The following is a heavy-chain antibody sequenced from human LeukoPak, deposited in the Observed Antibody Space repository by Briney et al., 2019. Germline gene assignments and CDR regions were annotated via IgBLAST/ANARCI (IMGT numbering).Heavy chain of an antibody. J-gene: IGHJ3*02. CDR2: ISSSGSTT. Sequence: QPGGSLRLSCAASGFTFSSYEMNWVRQAPGKGLEWVSYISSSGSTTYYADSVKGRFTISRDNAKNSLYLQMNSLRAENTAVYYCARGEEVVVVAATGLAFDIWGQGTMVTVSS. V-gene: IGHV3-48*03. CDR1: GFTFSSYE. CDR3: ARGEEVVVVAATGLAFDI. D-gene: IGHD2-15*01.